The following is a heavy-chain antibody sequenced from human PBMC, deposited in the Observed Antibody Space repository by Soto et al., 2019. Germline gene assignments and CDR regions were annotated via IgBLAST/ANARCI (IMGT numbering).Heavy chain of an antibody. D-gene: IGHD3-22*01. V-gene: IGHV4-31*03. Sequence: SETLSLTCTVSGGSISSGGYYWSLIRQHPXKGLERIGYIYYSGNTYYNPSLKSRVTISVDTSKNQFSLKLSSVTAADTAVYYCARASPPFDYDSSGPLPRYGGFDIWGQGTMGTV. CDR3: ARASPPFDYDSSGPLPRYGGFDI. CDR2: IYYSGNT. J-gene: IGHJ3*02. CDR1: GGSISSGGYY.